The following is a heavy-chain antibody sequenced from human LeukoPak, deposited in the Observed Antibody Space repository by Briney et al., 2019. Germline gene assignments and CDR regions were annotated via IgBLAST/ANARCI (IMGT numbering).Heavy chain of an antibody. CDR1: NGSISSSGFY. CDR2: IYYTGST. CDR3: ARESYYYDSSGYYR. D-gene: IGHD3-22*01. Sequence: SETLSLTCSVSNGSISSSGFYWGWVRQSPERGLEWIGGIYYTGSTYYNPSLKSRVTISVDTSKNQFSLKLSSVTAADTAVYYCARESYYYDSSGYYRWGQGTLVTVSS. J-gene: IGHJ5*02. V-gene: IGHV4-39*07.